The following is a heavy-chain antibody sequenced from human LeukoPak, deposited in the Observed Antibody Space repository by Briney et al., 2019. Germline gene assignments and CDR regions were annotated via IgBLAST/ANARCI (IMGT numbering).Heavy chain of an antibody. Sequence: GGSLRLSCAASGFTFSGYGXXXXRXAXGXXXXXXSFIRXXXSXXYXXXXXXGRFTISXDNSKNTLYLQMNSLRVEDTAVYYCAAINIAQLPIRVYWGQGTLVTVSS. V-gene: IGHV3-30*02. CDR1: GFTFSGYG. D-gene: IGHD5-24*01. CDR2: IRXXXSXX. J-gene: IGHJ4*02. CDR3: AAINIAQLPIRVY.